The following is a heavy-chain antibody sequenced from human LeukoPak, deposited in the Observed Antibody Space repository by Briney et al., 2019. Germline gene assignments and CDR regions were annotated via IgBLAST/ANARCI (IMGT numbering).Heavy chain of an antibody. J-gene: IGHJ4*02. CDR2: IYHSGST. D-gene: IGHD3-10*01. Sequence: SETLSLTCTVSGYSISSGYYWGWIRQPPGKGLEWIGSIYHSGSTNYNPSLKGRVTISVDTSKNQFSLKLSSVTAADTAVYYCARMGITMVRGVWDYWGQGTLVTVSS. CDR1: GYSISSGYY. CDR3: ARMGITMVRGVWDY. V-gene: IGHV4-38-2*02.